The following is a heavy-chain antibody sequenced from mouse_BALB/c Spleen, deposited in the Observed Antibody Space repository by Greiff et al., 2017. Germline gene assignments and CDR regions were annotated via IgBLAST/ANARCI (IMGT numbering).Heavy chain of an antibody. CDR1: GFTFSSFG. CDR2: ISSGSSTI. D-gene: IGHD2-1*01. V-gene: IGHV5-17*02. J-gene: IGHJ4*01. Sequence: DVMLVESGGGLVQPGGSRKLSCAASGFTFSSFGMHWVRQAPEKGLEWVAYISSGSSTIYYADTVKGRFTISRDNPKNTLFLQMTSLRSEDTAMYYCARGGNHDYYAMDYWGQGTSVTVSS. CDR3: ARGGNHDYYAMDY.